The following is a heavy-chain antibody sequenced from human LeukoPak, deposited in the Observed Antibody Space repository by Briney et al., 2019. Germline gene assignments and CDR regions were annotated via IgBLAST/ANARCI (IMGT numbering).Heavy chain of an antibody. CDR3: TTENWYVFHY. D-gene: IGHD1-1*01. V-gene: IGHV3-7*04. CDR2: IDQDGSGK. Sequence: GGSLRLSCAASGFDLYTSFMTWVRQAPGKGLEWVATIDQDGSGKYYADSVKGRFTVSRDNAKNSLYSQMDSLRAEDTAVFYCTTENWYVFHYWGQGTLVTVSS. J-gene: IGHJ4*02. CDR1: GFDLYTSF.